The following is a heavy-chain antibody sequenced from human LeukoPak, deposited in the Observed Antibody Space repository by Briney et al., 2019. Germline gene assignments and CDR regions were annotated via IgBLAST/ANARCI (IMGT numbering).Heavy chain of an antibody. Sequence: GGSLRLSCAASGFTFSRYWMSWVRQAPGKGLEWVANIKQDGSEKYYVGSVKGRFTISRDNAKNSLYLQMNSLRAEDTAVYYCARDRILMVFAPYFDYWGQGCLVTVSS. CDR3: ARDRILMVFAPYFDY. D-gene: IGHD2-8*01. V-gene: IGHV3-7*01. CDR1: GFTFSRYW. CDR2: IKQDGSEK. J-gene: IGHJ4*02.